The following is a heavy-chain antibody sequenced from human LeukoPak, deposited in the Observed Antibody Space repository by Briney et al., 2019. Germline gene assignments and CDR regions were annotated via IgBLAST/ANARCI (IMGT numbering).Heavy chain of an antibody. CDR1: GYTLTELS. D-gene: IGHD3-16*01. CDR3: ATLGVRPPSEGHYYYMDV. Sequence: ASVMVSCKVSGYTLTELSMHWVRQAPGKGLEWMGGFDPEDGETIYAQKFQGRVTMTEDTSTDTAYMELSSLRSEDTAVYYCATLGVRPPSEGHYYYMDVWGKGTTVTVSS. CDR2: FDPEDGET. V-gene: IGHV1-24*01. J-gene: IGHJ6*03.